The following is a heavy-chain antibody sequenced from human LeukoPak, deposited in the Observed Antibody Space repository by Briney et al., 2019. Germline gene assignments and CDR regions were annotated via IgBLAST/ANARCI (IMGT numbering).Heavy chain of an antibody. CDR2: ISYNGGST. V-gene: IGHV3-64*01. CDR3: ARFNPRTAFDI. Sequence: QAGGSLRLSCAASGFTFSSYAMNWVRQAPGKGLEYVSSISYNGGSTYYANSVKGRFTISRDNSKNTLYLQMNSLRAEDTAVYYCARFNPRTAFDIWGQGTMVTVSS. CDR1: GFTFSSYA. J-gene: IGHJ3*02.